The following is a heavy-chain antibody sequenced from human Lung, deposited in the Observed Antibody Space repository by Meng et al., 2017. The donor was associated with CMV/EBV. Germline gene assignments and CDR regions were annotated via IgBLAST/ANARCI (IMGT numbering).Heavy chain of an antibody. D-gene: IGHD1-26*01. J-gene: IGHJ6*02. CDR3: ARSYNGKYYPPYYYYYYGMDV. V-gene: IGHV3-30*02. Sequence: GGSLRLXCTASGFYFSDYAMHWVRQAPGKGPEWVTFTHYDESEKYYADSVTGRFTISRDNSKKTLYLQMNSLRPEDTAVYYCARSYNGKYYPPYYYYYYGMDVWGQGTXVTVSS. CDR2: THYDESEK. CDR1: GFYFSDYA.